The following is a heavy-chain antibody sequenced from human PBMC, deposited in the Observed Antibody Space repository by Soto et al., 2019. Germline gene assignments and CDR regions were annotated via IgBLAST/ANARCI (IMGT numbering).Heavy chain of an antibody. CDR3: ARDGDGYPA. J-gene: IGHJ5*02. CDR2: IKEDGSGT. V-gene: IGHV3-7*01. D-gene: IGHD1-1*01. CDR1: GFTFSRYW. Sequence: EVQLVESGGGLVQPGGSLRLSCAASGFTFSRYWMSWVHQAPGKGLEWVANIKEDGSGTYYADAVKGRFTLSRDNVKSSLYLQMDSLRVEDTAVYYCARDGDGYPAWGQGTLVTVSS.